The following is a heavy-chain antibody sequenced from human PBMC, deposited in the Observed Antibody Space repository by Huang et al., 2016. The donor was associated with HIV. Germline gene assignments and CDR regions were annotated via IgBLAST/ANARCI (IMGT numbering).Heavy chain of an antibody. CDR2: ISTTSTYM. Sequence: EVQLVESGGGLVKPGGSLRLSCAASGFTFSSYTLNWVRQAPGKGLECVSSISTTSTYMYYADSVKGRFSISRDNANNSLSLQMNSLRVEDSAIYYCATLTGLPRTDYWGQGALVTVSS. CDR3: ATLTGLPRTDY. J-gene: IGHJ4*02. D-gene: IGHD3-9*01. CDR1: GFTFSSYT. V-gene: IGHV3-21*02.